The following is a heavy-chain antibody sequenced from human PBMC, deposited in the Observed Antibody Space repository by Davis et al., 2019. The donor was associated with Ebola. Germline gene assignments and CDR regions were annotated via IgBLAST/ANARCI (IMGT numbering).Heavy chain of an antibody. V-gene: IGHV3-73*01. CDR3: TCTIQMAPTDY. Sequence: GGSLRLSCAASGFTFSGSAMHWVRQASGKGLEWVGRIRSKANSYATAYAASVKGRFTISRDDSKNTAYLQMNSLITEYTAVYYCTCTIQMAPTDYWGQGTLVTVSS. CDR2: IRSKANSYAT. CDR1: GFTFSGSA. D-gene: IGHD5-24*01. J-gene: IGHJ4*02.